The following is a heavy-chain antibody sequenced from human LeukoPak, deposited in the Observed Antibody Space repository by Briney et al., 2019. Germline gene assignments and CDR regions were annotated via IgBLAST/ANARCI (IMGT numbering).Heavy chain of an antibody. D-gene: IGHD6-19*01. CDR1: GFTVYTNS. CDR3: ARSPAFYDGAVVKYYFDY. Sequence: GGSLRLSCAVSGFTVYTNSMSWVRQVPGKGLEWVSVIYTGDTTHYADSVKGRFTISRDNSKNTLYPEMNSLRAEDAAVYFCARSPAFYDGAVVKYYFDYWGQGTLVTVSS. CDR2: IYTGDTT. V-gene: IGHV3-53*01. J-gene: IGHJ4*02.